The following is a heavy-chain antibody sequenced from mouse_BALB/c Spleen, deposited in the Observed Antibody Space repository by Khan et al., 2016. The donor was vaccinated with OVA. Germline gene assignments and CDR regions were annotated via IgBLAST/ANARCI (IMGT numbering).Heavy chain of an antibody. CDR3: DRTARIKD. D-gene: IGHD1-2*01. J-gene: IGHJ2*01. Sequence: EVKLEESGPGLVKPSQSLSLTCTVTGYSITSGYGWNWIRQFPGNKLEWMGYISYSGSTNYNPSLKSRISITRDTSKNQFFLQLNSVTTEDTATYYCDRTARIKDWGQGTTLTVSS. V-gene: IGHV3-2*02. CDR1: GYSITSGYG. CDR2: ISYSGST.